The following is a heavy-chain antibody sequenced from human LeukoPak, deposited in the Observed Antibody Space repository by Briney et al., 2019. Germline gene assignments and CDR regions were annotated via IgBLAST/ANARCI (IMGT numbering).Heavy chain of an antibody. CDR1: GFTFSSYA. J-gene: IGHJ4*02. CDR3: ARWTGASRYFDY. Sequence: GGSLRLSCAASGFTFSSYAMSWVRQAPGKGLDWVSYISSSSSTIYYADSVKVRFTISRDNAKNSLYLQMNSLRDEDTAVYYCARWTGASRYFDYWGQGTLVTVSS. CDR2: ISSSSSTI. V-gene: IGHV3-48*02. D-gene: IGHD1-26*01.